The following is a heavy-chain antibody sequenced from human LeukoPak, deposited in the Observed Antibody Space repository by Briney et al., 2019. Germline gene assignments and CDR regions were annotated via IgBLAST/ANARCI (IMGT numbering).Heavy chain of an antibody. D-gene: IGHD4-23*01. V-gene: IGHV3-30*02. CDR1: GFTFTTYG. CDR2: IQNDEIDK. CDR3: AKERKLLPFDC. J-gene: IGHJ4*02. Sequence: GGSLRLSCAASGFTFTTYGMHWVRHAPGKGLEWVAFIQNDEIDKFYADSVRGRFTISGDNSKNTLYLQMDSLRPEDTAVYYCAKERKLLPFDCWGQGTLVTVSS.